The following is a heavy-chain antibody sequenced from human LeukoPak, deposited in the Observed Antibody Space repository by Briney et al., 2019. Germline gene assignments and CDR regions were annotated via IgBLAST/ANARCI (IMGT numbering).Heavy chain of an antibody. CDR1: GGSISSSSYY. D-gene: IGHD1-1*01. V-gene: IGHV4-39*01. J-gene: IGHJ3*02. CDR3: ARQTPWNVAALRAFDI. Sequence: SETLSLTCTVSGGSISSSSYYWGWIRQPPGKGLEWIGSIYYSGSTYYNPSLKSRVTISVDTSKNQFSLKLSSVTAADTAVYYCARQTPWNVAALRAFDIWGQGTMVTVSS. CDR2: IYYSGST.